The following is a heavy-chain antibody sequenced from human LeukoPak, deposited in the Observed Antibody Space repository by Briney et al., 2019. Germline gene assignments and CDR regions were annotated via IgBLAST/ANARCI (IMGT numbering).Heavy chain of an antibody. Sequence: GASVKVSCKASGYTFTGYYMHWVRQAPGQGLEWMGWINPNSGGTNYAQKFQGRVTMTRDTSISTAYMELSRLRSDDTAVYYCARVDYYDSSGYYHGIDYWGQGTLVTVSS. CDR2: INPNSGGT. CDR1: GYTFTGYY. V-gene: IGHV1-2*02. CDR3: ARVDYYDSSGYYHGIDY. J-gene: IGHJ4*02. D-gene: IGHD3-22*01.